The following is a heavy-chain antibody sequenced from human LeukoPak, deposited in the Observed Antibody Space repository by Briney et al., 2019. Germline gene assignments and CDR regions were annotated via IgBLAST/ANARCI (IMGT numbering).Heavy chain of an antibody. Sequence: GESLKISCKGSEYSFTTYWIAWVRQMPGKGLESMGIIYPGDSDTKYRPSFEGQVTMSADKSISTAYLQWSSLKASDTAMYYCARRLPGADAFDVWGQGTMVTVAS. CDR1: EYSFTTYW. CDR3: ARRLPGADAFDV. CDR2: IYPGDSDT. J-gene: IGHJ3*01. D-gene: IGHD2-15*01. V-gene: IGHV5-51*01.